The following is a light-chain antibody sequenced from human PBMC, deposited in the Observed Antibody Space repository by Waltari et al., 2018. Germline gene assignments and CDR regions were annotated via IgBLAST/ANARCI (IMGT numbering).Light chain of an antibody. CDR1: SGSLASNY. CDR3: QSYDTNNRWI. V-gene: IGLV6-57*01. J-gene: IGLJ2*01. CDR2: EGN. Sequence: FLLTQPRSVSESPGKTVTISCSPSSGSLASNYVQWYQQRPGGIPTTLIYEGNRRPSGVPDRFSGSIDTSSNSASLTISGLQTEDAADYYCQSYDTNNRWIFGGGTTLTVL.